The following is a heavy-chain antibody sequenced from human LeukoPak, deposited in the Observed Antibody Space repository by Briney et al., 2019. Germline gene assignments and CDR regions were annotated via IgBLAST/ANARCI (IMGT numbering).Heavy chain of an antibody. J-gene: IGHJ5*02. V-gene: IGHV3-7*01. CDR3: ARELGNWFDP. Sequence: GGSLRLSCAASGFAFSTYWMNWIRQAPGKGLEWVANIKQDGSEKYYLDSVKGRFTISRDNAKNSLYLQMSSLRAEDTAVYYCARELGNWFDPWGQGTLVTVSS. CDR1: GFAFSTYW. D-gene: IGHD7-27*01. CDR2: IKQDGSEK.